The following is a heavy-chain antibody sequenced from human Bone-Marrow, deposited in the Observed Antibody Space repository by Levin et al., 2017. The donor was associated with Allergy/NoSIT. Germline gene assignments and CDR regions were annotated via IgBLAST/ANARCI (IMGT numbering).Heavy chain of an antibody. D-gene: IGHD2-15*01. CDR1: GGTFSSYA. CDR2: IIPIFGTA. J-gene: IGHJ4*02. V-gene: IGHV1-69*06. CDR3: ARAVAATMGNFDY. Sequence: SVKVSCKASGGTFSSYAISWVRQAPGQGLEWMGGIIPIFGTANYAQKFQGRVTITADKSTSTAYMELSSLRSEDTAVYYCARAVAATMGNFDYWGQGTLVTVSS.